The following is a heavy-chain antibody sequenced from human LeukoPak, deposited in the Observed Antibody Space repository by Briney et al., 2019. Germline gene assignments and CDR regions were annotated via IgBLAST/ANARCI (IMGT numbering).Heavy chain of an antibody. J-gene: IGHJ4*02. V-gene: IGHV4-59*08. D-gene: IGHD3-10*01. CDR3: AKHAHYYAAGSYYFDD. CDR2: IYHSGST. CDR1: GDSISTYY. Sequence: SETLSLTCNVSGDSISTYYWSWIRQSPAKGLEWIAYIYHSGSTKYNPSLKSRVTISLDTSKNQFSLKMTSVTAADTAVYYCAKHAHYYAAGSYYFDDWGQGTLVTVSS.